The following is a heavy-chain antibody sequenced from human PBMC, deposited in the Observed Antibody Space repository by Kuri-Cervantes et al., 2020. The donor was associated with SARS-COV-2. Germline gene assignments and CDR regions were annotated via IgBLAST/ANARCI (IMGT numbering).Heavy chain of an antibody. V-gene: IGHV3-30*14. J-gene: IGHJ1*01. CDR3: ARAGIRWLRFQH. CDR2: ISYDGSDK. D-gene: IGHD4-23*01. CDR1: GFTFSSYA. Sequence: GESLKISCAASGFTFSSYAMHWVRQAPGKGLEWVAVISYDGSDKYYADSVKGRFTISRDNSKNTLYLQMNSLRAEDTAVYYCARAGIRWLRFQHWGQGTLVTVSS.